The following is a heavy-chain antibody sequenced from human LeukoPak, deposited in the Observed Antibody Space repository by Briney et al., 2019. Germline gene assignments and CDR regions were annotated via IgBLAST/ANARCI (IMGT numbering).Heavy chain of an antibody. CDR3: ARENSGSYREFDY. J-gene: IGHJ4*02. V-gene: IGHV4-4*07. Sequence: SETLSLTCTVSGGSISSYYWSWIRRPAGKGLEWIGRIYTSGSTNYNASLKSRVSMSVDTSKNQFSLKLSSVTAADTAVFYCARENSGSYREFDYWGQGTLATVSS. CDR1: GGSISSYY. D-gene: IGHD1-26*01. CDR2: IYTSGST.